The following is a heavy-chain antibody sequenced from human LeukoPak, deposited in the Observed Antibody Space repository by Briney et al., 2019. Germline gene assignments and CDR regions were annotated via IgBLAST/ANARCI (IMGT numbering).Heavy chain of an antibody. D-gene: IGHD4-17*01. J-gene: IGHJ6*02. CDR3: AKGGTTLTTSDFYYGMDV. CDR2: INPNGITT. Sequence: GGSLRLSCAASGFIFRNYWMHWVRQAPGKGLVWVARINPNGITTTYTDSVKGRFTISRDNSKNTLYLQMKSLRAEDTAVYYCAKGGTTLTTSDFYYGMDVWGQGTTVAVSS. CDR1: GFIFRNYW. V-gene: IGHV3-74*01.